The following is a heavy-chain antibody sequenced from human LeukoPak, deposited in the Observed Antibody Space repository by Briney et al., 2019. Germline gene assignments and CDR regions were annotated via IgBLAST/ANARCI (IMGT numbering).Heavy chain of an antibody. J-gene: IGHJ4*02. CDR3: AKDPEYSSSSGGTRFDY. Sequence: GGSLRLSCAASGFTFSSYGMHWVRQAPGKGLEWVAFIRYDGSNKYYADSVKGRFTISRDNSKNTLYLQMNSLRAEDTAVYYCAKDPEYSSSSGGTRFDYWGQGTLVTVSS. V-gene: IGHV3-30*02. D-gene: IGHD6-6*01. CDR2: IRYDGSNK. CDR1: GFTFSSYG.